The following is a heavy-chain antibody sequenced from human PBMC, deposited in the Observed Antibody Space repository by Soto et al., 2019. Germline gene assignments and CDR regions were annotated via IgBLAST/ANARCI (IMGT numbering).Heavy chain of an antibody. D-gene: IGHD6-13*01. CDR3: NTGVSTAGHDGY. V-gene: IGHV3-15*07. CDR1: GFTFNRAW. Sequence: EVQLVESGGGLVKPGGSLRLSCAASGFTFNRAWMNWVRQAPGKGLEWVGLIRSKNDGETTDYGAPVKGRFTISRDDSRNMLYLQMNALKTEDTAVYYCNTGVSTAGHDGYWGQGSLVTVSS. J-gene: IGHJ4*02. CDR2: IRSKNDGETT.